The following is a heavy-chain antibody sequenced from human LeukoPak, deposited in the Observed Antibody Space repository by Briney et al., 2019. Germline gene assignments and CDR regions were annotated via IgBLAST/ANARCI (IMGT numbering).Heavy chain of an antibody. V-gene: IGHV3-48*02. J-gene: IGHJ3*02. CDR3: ARSYDILTGYYDAFDI. D-gene: IGHD3-9*01. CDR2: ISSSNSTI. Sequence: PGGSLRLSCEASGFTFSSYSMNRVRQAPGKGLEWVSYISSSNSTIYYADSVKGRFTISRDNAKNSLYLQMNSLRDEDTAVYYCARSYDILTGYYDAFDIWGQGTMVTVSS. CDR1: GFTFSSYS.